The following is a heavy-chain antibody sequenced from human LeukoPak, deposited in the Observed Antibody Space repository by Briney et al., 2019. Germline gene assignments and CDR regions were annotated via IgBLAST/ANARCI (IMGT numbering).Heavy chain of an antibody. D-gene: IGHD3-9*01. J-gene: IGHJ4*02. CDR3: AKWGGYDGLTGYYDSDC. CDR2: ITGSGGTS. Sequence: GASLRLSCAASGFIFRNYAMGWVRQAPGKGLEWVSAITGSGGTSWYADSVKGHFTISRDNSKNTLYLQMNSLGADDTAVYYCAKWGGYDGLTGYYDSDCWGQGTLVTVSS. CDR1: GFIFRNYA. V-gene: IGHV3-23*01.